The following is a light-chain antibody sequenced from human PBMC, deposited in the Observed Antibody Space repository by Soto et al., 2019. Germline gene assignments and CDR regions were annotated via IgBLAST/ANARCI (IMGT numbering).Light chain of an antibody. J-gene: IGKJ5*01. V-gene: IGKV1-12*01. CDR2: AAS. CDR1: QDISNW. Sequence: DIQMTQSPSSVSASVGDRVTTSCRASQDISNWLAWYQQKPGEAPKFLIYAASNLQSGVPSKFSVSGSGTDFTLTISSLQPEDFAVYYCQQARRFPITFGQGTRLE. CDR3: QQARRFPIT.